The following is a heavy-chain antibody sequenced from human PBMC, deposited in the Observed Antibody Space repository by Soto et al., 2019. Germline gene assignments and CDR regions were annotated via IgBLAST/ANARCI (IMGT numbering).Heavy chain of an antibody. CDR3: AKDVSNTGWYRSKRDY. J-gene: IGHJ4*02. D-gene: IGHD6-19*01. CDR2: ISGSGGST. CDR1: GFTFSIYA. Sequence: GGSLRLSCAASGFTFSIYAMSWVRQAPGKGLEWVSGISGSGGSTYYADSVKGRSTISRDNSKNTLYLQMNTLRAEDTAVYYCAKDVSNTGWYRSKRDYRGQGTLVTVSS. V-gene: IGHV3-23*01.